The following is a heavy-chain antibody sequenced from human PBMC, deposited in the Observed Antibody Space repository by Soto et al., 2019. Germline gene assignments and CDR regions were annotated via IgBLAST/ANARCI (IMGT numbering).Heavy chain of an antibody. J-gene: IGHJ6*02. V-gene: IGHV3-23*01. D-gene: IGHD3-10*01. CDR2: ISGSGGST. Sequence: EVQLLESGGGLVQPGGSLRLSCAASGFTFSSYAMSWVRQAPGKGLEWVSAISGSGGSTYYADSVKGRFTISRDNSKNTLYLKMNSLRAEDTAVYYCAKGGSGGGYYGMDVWGQGTTVTVSS. CDR3: AKGGSGGGYYGMDV. CDR1: GFTFSSYA.